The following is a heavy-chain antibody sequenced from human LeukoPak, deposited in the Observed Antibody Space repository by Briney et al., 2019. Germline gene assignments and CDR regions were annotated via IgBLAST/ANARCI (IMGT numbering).Heavy chain of an antibody. CDR2: FYPEDGET. V-gene: IGHV1-24*01. J-gene: IGHJ4*02. Sequence: ASVKVSCEVSGYTLTELSMHWVRQAPGKGLEWMGGFYPEDGETIYAQKFQGRVTMTEDTSTDTAYMELSSLRSEDTAVYYCATDIFPPSAITMVRGVHFDYWGQGTLVTVSS. D-gene: IGHD3-10*01. CDR1: GYTLTELS. CDR3: ATDIFPPSAITMVRGVHFDY.